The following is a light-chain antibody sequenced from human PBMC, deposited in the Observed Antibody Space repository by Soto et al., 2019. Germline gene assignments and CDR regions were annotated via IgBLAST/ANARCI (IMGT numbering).Light chain of an antibody. V-gene: IGKV3-11*01. Sequence: EIVLTQSPATLSLSPGERATLSCRASQSVGSYLAWYQQKPGQAPRLLIYDASNRATGIPARFSGSGSGTDFTLTISSLEPEDFAVYYCQQRSNWSWTFGQGTKVEIK. CDR1: QSVGSY. J-gene: IGKJ1*01. CDR2: DAS. CDR3: QQRSNWSWT.